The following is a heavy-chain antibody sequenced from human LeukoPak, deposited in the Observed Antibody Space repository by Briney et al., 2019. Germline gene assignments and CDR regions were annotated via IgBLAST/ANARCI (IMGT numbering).Heavy chain of an antibody. CDR2: ISGSGGST. V-gene: IGHV3-23*01. Sequence: GGSLRLSCAASGFTFSSYAMSWVRQAPGKGLEWVSAISGSGGSTYYADSVKGRFTISRDNSKNTLYLQMNSLRADDTAVYYCARDSMEHPGGDAFDIWGQGTMVTVSS. D-gene: IGHD2/OR15-2a*01. CDR3: ARDSMEHPGGDAFDI. CDR1: GFTFSSYA. J-gene: IGHJ3*02.